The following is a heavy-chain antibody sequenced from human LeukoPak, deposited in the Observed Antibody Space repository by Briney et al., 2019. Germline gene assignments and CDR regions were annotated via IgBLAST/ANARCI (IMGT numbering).Heavy chain of an antibody. CDR2: IWYDGSNK. Sequence: GGSLRLSCAASGFTFSSYGMHWVRQAPGKGLEWVAVIWYDGSNKYYADSVKGRFTISRDNSKNTLYLQMNSLRAEDTAVYYCARDSSGWNDHDFDYWGQGTLVTVSS. D-gene: IGHD1-1*01. CDR3: ARDSSGWNDHDFDY. J-gene: IGHJ4*02. V-gene: IGHV3-33*01. CDR1: GFTFSSYG.